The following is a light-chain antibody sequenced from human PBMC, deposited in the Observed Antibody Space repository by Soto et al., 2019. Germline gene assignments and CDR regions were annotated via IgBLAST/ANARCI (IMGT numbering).Light chain of an antibody. V-gene: IGKV3-20*01. CDR1: QSVSSSY. CDR2: GAS. J-gene: IGKJ3*01. CDR3: QQYGSSPRFT. Sequence: EIVLTQSPGTLSLSPGERATLSCRASQSVSSSYLAWYPQKPGQAPRLLIYGASSRATGIPDRFSGSGSGTXXXXXXXXXXPEXFAVYYCQQYGSSPRFTFGPGTKVDIK.